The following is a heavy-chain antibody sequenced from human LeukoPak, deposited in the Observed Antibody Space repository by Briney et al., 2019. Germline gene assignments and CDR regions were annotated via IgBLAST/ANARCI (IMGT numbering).Heavy chain of an antibody. D-gene: IGHD3-22*01. Sequence: SETLSLTCTVSGGSISSYYWSWIRQPPGKGLEWIGYIYYSGSINYNPSLKSRVTISVDTSKNQFSLKLSSVTAADTAVYYCARGPNSSGYYSDAFDIWGQGTMVTVSS. CDR2: IYYSGSI. J-gene: IGHJ3*02. CDR1: GGSISSYY. V-gene: IGHV4-59*08. CDR3: ARGPNSSGYYSDAFDI.